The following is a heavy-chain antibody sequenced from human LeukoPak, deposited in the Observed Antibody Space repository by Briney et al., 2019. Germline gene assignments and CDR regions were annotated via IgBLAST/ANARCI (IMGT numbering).Heavy chain of an antibody. Sequence: ASVKVSCKASGYTFTGYYMHWARQAPGQGLEWMGWINPNSGGTNYAQKFQGRVTMTRDTSISTAYMELSRLRSDDTAVYYCARDYDFWSGNMDYWGQGTLVTVSS. CDR1: GYTFTGYY. V-gene: IGHV1-2*02. J-gene: IGHJ4*02. CDR2: INPNSGGT. D-gene: IGHD3-3*01. CDR3: ARDYDFWSGNMDY.